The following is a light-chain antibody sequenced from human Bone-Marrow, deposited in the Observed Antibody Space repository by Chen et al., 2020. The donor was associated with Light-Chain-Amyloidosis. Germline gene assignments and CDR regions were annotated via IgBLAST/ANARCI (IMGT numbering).Light chain of an antibody. Sequence: QSALTQPPSASGSPGQSVTISCTGTSSDVGGYNYVSWYQQHPGKAPKLMIYDVSKRPSGVPDRFSGSKSGNTASLTISGLQAEDEADYYCCSYAGSYTFDVFGGGTKLTVL. CDR3: CSYAGSYTFDV. J-gene: IGLJ2*01. V-gene: IGLV2-11*01. CDR1: SSDVGGYNY. CDR2: DVS.